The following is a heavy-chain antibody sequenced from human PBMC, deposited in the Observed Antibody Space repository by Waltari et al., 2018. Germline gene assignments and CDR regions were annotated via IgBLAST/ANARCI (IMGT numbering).Heavy chain of an antibody. J-gene: IGHJ4*02. CDR3: TTVYYGSGSYYNAEV. CDR1: GVSFSLAW. Sequence: EVQLVESGGGLVKPGGSLRLSCAVSGVSFSLAWMHWFRQAPGEGMEWVARIKSKADGETVDYSAPARGRFTISRDDSKNTLYLQMNSLQSEDAAVYYCTTVYYGSGSYYNAEVWGQGTLVTVSS. V-gene: IGHV3-15*01. D-gene: IGHD3-10*01. CDR2: IKSKADGETV.